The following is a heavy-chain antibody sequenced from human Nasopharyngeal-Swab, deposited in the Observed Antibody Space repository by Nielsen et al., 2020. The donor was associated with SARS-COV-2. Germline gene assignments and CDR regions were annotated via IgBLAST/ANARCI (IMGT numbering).Heavy chain of an antibody. J-gene: IGHJ6*02. CDR2: IISIFGTT. CDR3: ARATRGLADIVLMVYTMVYYGMDV. CDR1: GGTFSSYA. Sequence: SVKVSCKASGGTFSSYAITWVRQAPGQGLEWMGGIISIFGTTNYAQRFQGRVTMTRNTSISTAYMELSSLRSEDTAVYYCARATRGLADIVLMVYTMVYYGMDVWGQGTTVTVSS. D-gene: IGHD2-8*01. V-gene: IGHV1-69*05.